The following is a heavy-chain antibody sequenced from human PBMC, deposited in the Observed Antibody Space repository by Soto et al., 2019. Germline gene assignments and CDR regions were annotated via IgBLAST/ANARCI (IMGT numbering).Heavy chain of an antibody. CDR1: GFTFSSYW. V-gene: IGHV3-74*01. CDR2: INSDGSST. J-gene: IGHJ4*02. CDR3: ARKFESGRGL. D-gene: IGHD5-12*01. Sequence: GESLRLSCSSSGFTFSSYWMHWVRQAPGKGLVWVSRINSDGSSTSYADSVKGRFTISRDNAKNTLYLQMNSLRAEDTAVYYCARKFESGRGLWGQGTLVTVSS.